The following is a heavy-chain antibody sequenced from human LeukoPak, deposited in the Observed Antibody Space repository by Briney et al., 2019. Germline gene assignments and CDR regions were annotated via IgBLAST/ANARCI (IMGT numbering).Heavy chain of an antibody. CDR1: GFTFDDYG. D-gene: IGHD2-2*01. V-gene: IGHV3-20*04. J-gene: IGHJ4*02. CDR3: ARVQGYCSSTSCYFDY. CDR2: INWNGGST. Sequence: GGSLRLSCAASGFTFDDYGMSWVRQAPGKGLEWVSGINWNGGSTGYADSVKGRFTISRDNAKNSLYLQMNSLRGEDTALYYCARVQGYCSSTSCYFDYWGQGTLATVSS.